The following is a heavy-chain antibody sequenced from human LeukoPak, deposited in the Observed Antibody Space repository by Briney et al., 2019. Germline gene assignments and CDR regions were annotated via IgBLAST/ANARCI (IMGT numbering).Heavy chain of an antibody. CDR1: GGSISSSSYY. CDR2: IYYSGST. V-gene: IGHV4-39*07. J-gene: IGHJ4*02. D-gene: IGHD6-13*01. CDR3: ARGPSAAGPFDY. Sequence: SETLSLTCTVSGGSISSSSYYWGWIRQPPGKGLEWIGSIYYSGSTYYNPSLKSRVTISVDTSKKQFSLRLSSVTAADTAVYYCARGPSAAGPFDYWGQGTLVTVSS.